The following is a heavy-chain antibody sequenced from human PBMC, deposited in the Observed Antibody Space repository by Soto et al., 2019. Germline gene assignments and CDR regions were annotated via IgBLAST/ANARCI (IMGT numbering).Heavy chain of an antibody. V-gene: IGHV4-39*01. J-gene: IGHJ4*02. CDR3: ARLPSRHLVDY. CDR1: GSSINRSGYY. CDR2: MFYGVST. Sequence: SETLSLTCTVSGSSINRSGYYWGWIRQPPGKGLEWIGSMFYGVSTYYNPSLKSRVTVSVDTSKNQFSLNLRSVTAADTAVYYCARLPSRHLVDYWGQGTLVTVSS. D-gene: IGHD3-3*02.